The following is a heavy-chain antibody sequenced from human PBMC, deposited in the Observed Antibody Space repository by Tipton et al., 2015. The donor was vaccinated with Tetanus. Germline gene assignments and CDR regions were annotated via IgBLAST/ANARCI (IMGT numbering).Heavy chain of an antibody. CDR3: AKEFQRARIQFFDS. D-gene: IGHD2-15*01. CDR2: IAFDGKNE. Sequence: QVQLVQSGGGVVQPGRSLRLSCAASGFRFSYSGMHWVRQAPGKGLEWVAVIAFDGKNERYADSVKGRFIISRDNSKNTLYLQMNSLRPEDTAVYYCAKEFQRARIQFFDSWGQGTQVTASS. J-gene: IGHJ4*02. CDR1: GFRFSYSG. V-gene: IGHV3-30*18.